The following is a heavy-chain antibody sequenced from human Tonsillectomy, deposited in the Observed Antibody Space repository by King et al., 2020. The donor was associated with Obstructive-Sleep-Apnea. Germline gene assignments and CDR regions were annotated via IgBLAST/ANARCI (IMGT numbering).Heavy chain of an antibody. CDR2: IFYSGST. CDR1: GASIDRTVYY. Sequence: QLQESGPGLVKPSETLSLTCTVSGASIDRTVYYWAWIRQAPGKGLEWIGSIFYSGSTIYNSPLKSRVTISLDTPNNQFSLKLKSVTAADTAVYYCVGEGSDEAGNWFDPWGQGTLVTVSS. J-gene: IGHJ5*01. V-gene: IGHV4-39*07. D-gene: IGHD1-26*01. CDR3: VGEGSDEAGNWFDP.